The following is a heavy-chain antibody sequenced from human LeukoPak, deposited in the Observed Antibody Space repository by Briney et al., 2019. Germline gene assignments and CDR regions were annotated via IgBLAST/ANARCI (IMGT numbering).Heavy chain of an antibody. J-gene: IGHJ4*02. D-gene: IGHD6-13*01. CDR3: ATDYRSSSSWRDY. Sequence: ASVKVSCKVSGYTLTELSMHWVRQAPGKGLEWMRGFDPEDGETIYAQKFQGRVTMTEDTSTDTAYMGLSSLRSEDTAVYYCATDYRSSSSWRDYWGQGTLVTVSS. CDR1: GYTLTELS. V-gene: IGHV1-24*01. CDR2: FDPEDGET.